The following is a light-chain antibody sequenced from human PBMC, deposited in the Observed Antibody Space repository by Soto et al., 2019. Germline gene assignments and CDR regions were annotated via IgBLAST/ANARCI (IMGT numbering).Light chain of an antibody. CDR3: LQHNAYPWT. V-gene: IGKV1-17*01. J-gene: IGKJ1*01. CDR2: VAS. Sequence: DIQMTQSPSSVSASVGDRVTMTCRASQDIGINLGWFQQKPGKAPKRLIYVASSLQSGVPSRFSGSGSGTEFTLTISSLQPEDFASYFCLQHNAYPWTFGQGTKVEV. CDR1: QDIGIN.